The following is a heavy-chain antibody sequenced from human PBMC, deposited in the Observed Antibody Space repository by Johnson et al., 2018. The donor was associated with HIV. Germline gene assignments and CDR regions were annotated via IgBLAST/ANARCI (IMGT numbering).Heavy chain of an antibody. V-gene: IGHV3-20*04. CDR2: INWNGGST. J-gene: IGHJ3*02. Sequence: VESGGRLVQPGGSLRLSCAASGFTFDEYGLSWVRQVPGKGLEWVSGINWNGGSTNYADSVKGRFTISRDNSKNTLYLQMNSLRAEDTAVYYCARAHNWHSDAFDIWGQGTMVTVSS. CDR3: ARAHNWHSDAFDI. CDR1: GFTFDEYG. D-gene: IGHD1/OR15-1a*01.